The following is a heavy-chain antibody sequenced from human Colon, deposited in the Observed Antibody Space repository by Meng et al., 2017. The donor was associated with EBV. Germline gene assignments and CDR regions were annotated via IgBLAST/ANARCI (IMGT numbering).Heavy chain of an antibody. CDR3: ARDGPLL. Sequence: QLQLQGSGPGLGSPSETLSLTCSVSGDSISGSGDYWGWVRQPPGKGLEWIGNIYYTGSTYYNPSLKSRVTISVDTSKNQFSLKVTSMTAADTAVYYCARDGPLLWGPGTLVTVSS. J-gene: IGHJ4*02. V-gene: IGHV4-39*07. CDR2: IYYTGST. CDR1: GDSISGSGDY.